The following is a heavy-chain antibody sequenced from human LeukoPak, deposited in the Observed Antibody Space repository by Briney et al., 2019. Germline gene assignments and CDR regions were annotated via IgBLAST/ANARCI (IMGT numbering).Heavy chain of an antibody. J-gene: IGHJ4*02. CDR1: GLTISDVW. V-gene: IGHV3-15*07. Sequence: GGSLRLSCAVSGLTISDVWMNWVRQSEGRGLEWVGRIKSKMAGGTADYAAPVKGRFTISRDDSRNTVDLQMNGLTVEDTASYYCAWGGAQHYESWGQGTLVTVSS. D-gene: IGHD3-16*01. CDR3: AWGGAQHYES. CDR2: IKSKMAGGTA.